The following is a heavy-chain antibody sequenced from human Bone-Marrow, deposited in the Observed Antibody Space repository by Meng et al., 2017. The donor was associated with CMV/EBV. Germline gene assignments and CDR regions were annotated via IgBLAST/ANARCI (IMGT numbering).Heavy chain of an antibody. J-gene: IGHJ4*02. CDR1: GGSISSTNYF. CDR3: AKGKYGGGWFDFDS. V-gene: IGHV4-39*07. Sequence: SETLSLTCIVSGGSISSTNYFWAWILQPPGKGLEWIANVFYSGATHYNPSLQSRVTISLDTSKKQISLRMNSVTAADTAVYYCAKGKYGGGWFDFDSWGQGMLVTVSS. CDR2: VFYSGAT. D-gene: IGHD2-15*01.